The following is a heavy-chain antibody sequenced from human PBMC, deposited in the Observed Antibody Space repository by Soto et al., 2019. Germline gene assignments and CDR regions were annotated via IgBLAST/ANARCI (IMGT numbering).Heavy chain of an antibody. D-gene: IGHD6-13*01. Sequence: GGSLRLSCAASGLTFSSYAMSWVRQAPGKGLEWVSAISGSGGSTYYADSVKGRFTISRDNSKNTLYLQMNSLRAEDTAVYYCAKDLGPIAAAGSLDYWGQGTLVTVSS. CDR1: GLTFSSYA. CDR3: AKDLGPIAAAGSLDY. CDR2: ISGSGGST. V-gene: IGHV3-23*01. J-gene: IGHJ4*02.